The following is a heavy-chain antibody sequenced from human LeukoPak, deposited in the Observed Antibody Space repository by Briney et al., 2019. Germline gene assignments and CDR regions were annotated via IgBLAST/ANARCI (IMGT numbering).Heavy chain of an antibody. J-gene: IGHJ6*02. Sequence: PGGPLRLSCAASGFTFSSYEIHWVRQAPGKGLEWVSKIGGIGSIMYADSVKGRFTISTDSAKSSVYLQMNSLRAEDTAVYYCARRLPYYGMDVWGQGTTVTVSS. CDR1: GFTFSSYE. CDR3: ARRLPYYGMDV. CDR2: IGGIGSIM. V-gene: IGHV3-48*03.